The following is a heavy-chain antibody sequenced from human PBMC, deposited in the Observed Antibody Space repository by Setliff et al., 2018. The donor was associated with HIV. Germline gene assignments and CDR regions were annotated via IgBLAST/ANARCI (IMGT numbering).Heavy chain of an antibody. Sequence: SETLSLTCAVYGGSFSGYYWTWIRQPPGKGLEWIGEITHSGSANYNPSLETRVTISVNTSKNQFSLKLSTVTAADTAVYYGAKGVAGLQYYYYYMDVWGKGTMVTVSS. CDR3: AKGVAGLQYYYYYMDV. CDR2: ITHSGSA. V-gene: IGHV4-34*01. D-gene: IGHD6-19*01. J-gene: IGHJ6*03. CDR1: GGSFSGYY.